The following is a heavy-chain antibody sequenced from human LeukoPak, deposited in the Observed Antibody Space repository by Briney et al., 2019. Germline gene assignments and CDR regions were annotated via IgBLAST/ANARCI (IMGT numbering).Heavy chain of an antibody. V-gene: IGHV1-69*06. D-gene: IGHD3-9*01. CDR1: GGTLSDNA. J-gene: IGHJ5*02. Sequence: SDKLSRKPSGGTLSDNALSWLRPAPAQGLEWMGRIIPIFDAPNHAQNLQGRVTITADTSTTTAYVELSRLSSDDTCVYYCAREMNGYPKKNWFDPWGQGTLVTVSS. CDR2: IIPIFDAP. CDR3: AREMNGYPKKNWFDP.